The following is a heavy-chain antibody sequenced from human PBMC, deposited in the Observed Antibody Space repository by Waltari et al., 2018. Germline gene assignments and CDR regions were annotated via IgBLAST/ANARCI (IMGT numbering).Heavy chain of an antibody. CDR3: ARAPGRGYYPELDY. D-gene: IGHD3-22*01. V-gene: IGHV3-21*01. CDR2: ISSSSSYI. J-gene: IGHJ4*02. CDR1: GFTFSSYS. Sequence: EVQLVESGGGLVKPGGSLRLSCAASGFTFSSYSMNWVRQAPGKGLEWVSSISSSSSYIYYADSVKGRFTISRDNAKNSLYLQMNSLRAEDTAVYYCARAPGRGYYPELDYWGQGTLVTVSS.